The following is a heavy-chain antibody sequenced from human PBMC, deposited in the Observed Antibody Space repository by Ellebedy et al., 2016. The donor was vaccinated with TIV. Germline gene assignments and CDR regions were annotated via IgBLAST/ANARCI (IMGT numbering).Heavy chain of an antibody. CDR2: ISWNGGSR. J-gene: IGHJ4*02. V-gene: IGHV3-9*01. Sequence: SLKISXEASGFTFDDYAVHWVRQAPRKGLEWVSGISWNGGSRGYADSVKGRFTISRDNARNSLCLQMNSLRREDTALYYCAKDPGTTFTGTAPYYFDYWGQGTLVTVSS. CDR1: GFTFDDYA. D-gene: IGHD1-14*01. CDR3: AKDPGTTFTGTAPYYFDY.